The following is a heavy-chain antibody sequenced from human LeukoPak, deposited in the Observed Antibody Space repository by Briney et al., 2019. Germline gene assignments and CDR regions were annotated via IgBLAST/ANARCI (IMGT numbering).Heavy chain of an antibody. J-gene: IGHJ4*02. V-gene: IGHV3-48*04. D-gene: IGHD3-22*01. CDR3: ARSLYYDSSGYYRYYFDY. CDR1: GFTFSSYS. CDR2: ISSSSSTI. Sequence: GGSLRLSCAASGFTFSSYSMNWVRQAPGKGLEWVSYISSSSSTIYYADSVKGRFTISRDNAKNSLYLQMNSLRAEDTAVYYCARSLYYDSSGYYRYYFDYWGQGTLVTVFS.